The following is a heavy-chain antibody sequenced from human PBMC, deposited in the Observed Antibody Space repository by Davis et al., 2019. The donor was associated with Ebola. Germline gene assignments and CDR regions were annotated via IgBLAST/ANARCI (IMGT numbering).Heavy chain of an antibody. V-gene: IGHV6-1*01. J-gene: IGHJ6*04. CDR1: GDSVSSGG. CDR3: ARGWFRGGMDV. Sequence: SCAISGDSVSSGGWNWIRQSPSRGLEWLGRTYYNSKWYSDYAVSVKSRITINPDTSKNQFSLQLNSVTPEDTALYYCARGWFRGGMDVWGEGTTVTVSS. CDR2: TYYNSKWYS. D-gene: IGHD3-10*01.